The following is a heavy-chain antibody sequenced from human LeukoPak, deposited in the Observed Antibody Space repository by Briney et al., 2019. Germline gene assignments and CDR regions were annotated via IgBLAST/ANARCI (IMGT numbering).Heavy chain of an antibody. CDR1: GYTFTGYY. CDR2: IHPNSGGT. Sequence: ASVKVSCKASGYTFTGYYLHWVRQAPGQGLECMGWIHPNSGGTNYAQKFEGRVTMTRDTSISTAYMELSRPRSDDTAVYYCARDLKIATLDYWGQGTLVTVSS. V-gene: IGHV1-2*02. D-gene: IGHD6-13*01. CDR3: ARDLKIATLDY. J-gene: IGHJ4*02.